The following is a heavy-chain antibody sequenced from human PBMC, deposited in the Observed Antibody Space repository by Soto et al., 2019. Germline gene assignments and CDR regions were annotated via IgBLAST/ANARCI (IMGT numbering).Heavy chain of an antibody. CDR2: IIPIFGTA. Sequence: QVQLVQSGAEVKKPGSSVKVSCKASGGTFSSYAISWVRQAPGQGLEWMGGIIPIFGTANYAQKFQGRVTITADESTSTAYIELRSLRSEDTGVYYCARDYYDGSGQPSGGCYYYYGRDVWGQGTTVTVSS. J-gene: IGHJ6*02. CDR1: GGTFSSYA. V-gene: IGHV1-69*12. CDR3: ARDYYDGSGQPSGGCYYYYGRDV. D-gene: IGHD3-22*01.